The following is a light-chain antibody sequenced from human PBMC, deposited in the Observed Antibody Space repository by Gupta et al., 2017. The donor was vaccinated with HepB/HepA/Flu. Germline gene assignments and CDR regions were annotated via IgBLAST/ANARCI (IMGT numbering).Light chain of an antibody. V-gene: IGKV1-33*01. CDR1: QDISKY. J-gene: IGKJ2*03. CDR2: DAS. Sequence: DIQMTQSPSSLSASVGDRVTIACQASQDISKYLNWYQRKPGKAPKLLIYDASNLETGVPSRFSGSGSGTDFTFTISSLQPEDIATYYCQQYDIVPFSFGQGTKVEIK. CDR3: QQYDIVPFS.